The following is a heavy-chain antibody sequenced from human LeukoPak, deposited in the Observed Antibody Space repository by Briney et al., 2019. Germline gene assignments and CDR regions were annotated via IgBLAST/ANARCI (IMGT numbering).Heavy chain of an antibody. CDR1: GGSISSSNW. V-gene: IGHV4-4*02. CDR3: ASVVGYYGSGSKGDWFDP. CDR2: IYHSGST. D-gene: IGHD3-10*01. Sequence: PSGTLSLTCAVSGGSISSSNWWSWVRQPPGKGLEGIGEIYHSGSTNYNPSLKSRVTISVDKSKNQFSLKLSSVTAADTAVYYCASVVGYYGSGSKGDWFDPWGQGTLVTVSS. J-gene: IGHJ5*02.